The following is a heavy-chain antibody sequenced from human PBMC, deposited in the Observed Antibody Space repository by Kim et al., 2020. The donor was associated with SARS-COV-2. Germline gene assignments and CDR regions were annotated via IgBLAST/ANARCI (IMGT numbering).Heavy chain of an antibody. J-gene: IGHJ4*02. D-gene: IGHD2-2*01. Sequence: GGSLRLSCAVSGFSFSTYGMTWVRQAPGKGLEWVSSVSGSGGSTEYADSVKGRFTVSRDNSNSTLFLQMNSLRVEDTALYYCVKDLAIRGPNYFDHWGQG. CDR2: VSGSGGST. CDR1: GFSFSTYG. V-gene: IGHV3-23*01. CDR3: VKDLAIRGPNYFDH.